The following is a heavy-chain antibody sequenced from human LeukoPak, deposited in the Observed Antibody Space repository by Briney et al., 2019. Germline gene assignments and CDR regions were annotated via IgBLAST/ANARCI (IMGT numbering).Heavy chain of an antibody. Sequence: GGSLRLSCAASGFTFSSYWMSWVRQAPGKGPEWVANIRQDGSAKYYVDSVKGRFTISRDNAKNSLYLQMNSLRAEDTAVYYGASGGYDFWSGYYSNFDYWGQGTLVTVSS. CDR1: GFTFSSYW. D-gene: IGHD3-3*01. V-gene: IGHV3-7*01. CDR3: ASGGYDFWSGYYSNFDY. J-gene: IGHJ4*02. CDR2: IRQDGSAK.